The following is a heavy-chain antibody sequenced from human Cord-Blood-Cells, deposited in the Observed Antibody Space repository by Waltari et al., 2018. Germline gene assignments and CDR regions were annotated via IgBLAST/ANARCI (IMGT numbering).Heavy chain of an antibody. CDR1: GYTLTELS. V-gene: IGHV1-24*01. CDR2: FDPEDGET. CDR3: ATDRGFGELFVY. J-gene: IGHJ4*02. D-gene: IGHD3-10*01. Sequence: QVQLVQSGAEVKKTGASGKVSCKVYGYTLTELSLHWVRQAPGKGLEWMGGFDPEDGETIYAQKFQGRVTMTEDTSTDTAYMELSSLRSEDTAVYYCATDRGFGELFVYWGQGTLVTVSS.